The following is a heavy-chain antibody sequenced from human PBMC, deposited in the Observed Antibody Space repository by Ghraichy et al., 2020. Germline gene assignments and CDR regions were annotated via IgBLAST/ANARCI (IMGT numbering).Heavy chain of an antibody. CDR2: IRYDGSNK. CDR3: AKGVVRGVIIIRGWYFDL. V-gene: IGHV3-30*02. Sequence: GGSLRLSCAASGFTFSSYGMHWVRQAPGKGLEWVAFIRYDGSNKYYADSVKGRFTISRDNSKNTLYLQMNSLRAEDTAVYYCAKGVVRGVIIIRGWYFDLWGRGTLVTVSS. CDR1: GFTFSSYG. D-gene: IGHD3-10*01. J-gene: IGHJ2*01.